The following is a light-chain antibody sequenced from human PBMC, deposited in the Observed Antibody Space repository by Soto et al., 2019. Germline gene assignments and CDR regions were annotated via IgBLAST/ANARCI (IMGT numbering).Light chain of an antibody. CDR2: AAS. Sequence: DIQMTQSPSSLSASVGDRVTITFRASQSISSYLNWYQQKPGKAPKLLIYAASSLQSGVPSRFSGSGSGTDFTLTISSLQPEDFATYYCQQSYSTLYTFGQGTKLESK. CDR3: QQSYSTLYT. CDR1: QSISSY. J-gene: IGKJ2*01. V-gene: IGKV1-39*01.